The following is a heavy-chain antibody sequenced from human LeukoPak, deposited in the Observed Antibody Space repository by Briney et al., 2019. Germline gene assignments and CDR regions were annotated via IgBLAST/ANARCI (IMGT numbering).Heavy chain of an antibody. CDR2: IKSKTDGGTT. J-gene: IGHJ4*02. D-gene: IGHD3-10*01. Sequence: GGSLRLSCAASGFTFSNAWMSWVRQAPGKGLEWVGRIKSKTDGGTTDYAAPVKGRFTISRDDSKNTLYLQMNSLKASDTAMYYCARHKGYYYGSGSYYTYYFDYWGQGTLVTVSS. CDR3: ARHKGYYYGSGSYYTYYFDY. V-gene: IGHV3-15*01. CDR1: GFTFSNAW.